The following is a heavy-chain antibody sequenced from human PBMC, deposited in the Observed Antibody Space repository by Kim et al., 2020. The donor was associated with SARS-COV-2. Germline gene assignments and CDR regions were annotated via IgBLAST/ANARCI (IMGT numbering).Heavy chain of an antibody. CDR3: AKGAVAGTGRGSFFDY. V-gene: IGHV3-9*01. J-gene: IGHJ4*02. Sequence: LRLSCAASGFTFDDYAMHWVRQAPGKGLEWVSGISWNSGSIGYADSVKGRFTISRDNAKNSLYLQMNSLRAEDTALYYCAKGAVAGTGRGSFFDYWGQGTLVTVSS. CDR1: GFTFDDYA. CDR2: ISWNSGSI. D-gene: IGHD6-19*01.